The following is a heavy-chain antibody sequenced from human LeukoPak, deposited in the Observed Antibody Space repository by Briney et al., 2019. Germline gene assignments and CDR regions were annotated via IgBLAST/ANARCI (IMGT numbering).Heavy chain of an antibody. V-gene: IGHV3-53*01. CDR1: GFTVSSNY. J-gene: IGHJ4*02. CDR2: IYSGGST. CDR3: AKKYSSSWSPDY. D-gene: IGHD6-13*01. Sequence: SGGSLRLSCAASGFTVSSNYMSWVRQAPGKGLEWVSVIYSGGSTYYADSVKDRFTISRDNAKNSLYLQMNSVRAEDTAVYYCAKKYSSSWSPDYWGQGTLVTVSA.